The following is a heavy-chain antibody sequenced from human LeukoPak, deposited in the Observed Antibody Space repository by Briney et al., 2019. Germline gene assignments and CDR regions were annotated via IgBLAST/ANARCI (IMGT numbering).Heavy chain of an antibody. CDR2: INAGSENT. J-gene: IGHJ4*02. Sequence: GASVKVSCKASGYTFSRYGMHWVRQAPGQRLEWMGWINAGSENTKYSQKFQGRVSITRDTSASTAYMELSSLTSEDTAVYYCARDLYGDYFDYWGQGTLVTVSS. V-gene: IGHV1-3*01. CDR3: ARDLYGDYFDY. CDR1: GYTFSRYG. D-gene: IGHD3-16*01.